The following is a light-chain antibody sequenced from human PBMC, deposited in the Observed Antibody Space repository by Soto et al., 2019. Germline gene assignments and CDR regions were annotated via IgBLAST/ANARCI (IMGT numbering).Light chain of an antibody. J-gene: IGLJ1*01. CDR1: NIDVGGYNY. CDR3: NSSRSTSARYV. Sequence: QSVLTQPASVSESPGQSITISCTGTNIDVGGYNYVSWYQQHPGKAPRLIISDVSNRPSGVSNRFSGSKSGNTASLTISGLQAEDEADYYCNSSRSTSARYVFGTGTKVTVL. CDR2: DVS. V-gene: IGLV2-14*01.